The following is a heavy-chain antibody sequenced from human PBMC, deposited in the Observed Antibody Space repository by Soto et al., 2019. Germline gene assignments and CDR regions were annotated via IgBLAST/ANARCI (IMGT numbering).Heavy chain of an antibody. Sequence: QVQLLQSGAEVKKPGASVKVSCTASGYTFPSYDINWVRQATGQGLEWMGRMNPNSGNPGYAQKFHGRITMTRNTSISTAYMELSSLRSDDTAVYYCARALYGNSAGFDPWGQATLFTVSA. CDR3: ARALYGNSAGFDP. V-gene: IGHV1-8*01. CDR1: GYTFPSYD. D-gene: IGHD3-10*01. CDR2: MNPNSGNP. J-gene: IGHJ5*02.